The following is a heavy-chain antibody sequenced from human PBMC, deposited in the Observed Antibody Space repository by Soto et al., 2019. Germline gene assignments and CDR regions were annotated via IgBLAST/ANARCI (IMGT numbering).Heavy chain of an antibody. Sequence: GGSLRLSCAASGFTFSSYAMSWVRQAPGKGLEWVSATRGSGDITYYADSVKGRFTISRDNSKNTLYLQMNSLRAEDTAVYYCAKTWIQNYYYYYGMDVWGQGTTVTVSS. J-gene: IGHJ6*02. D-gene: IGHD5-12*01. V-gene: IGHV3-23*01. CDR2: TRGSGDIT. CDR3: AKTWIQNYYYYYGMDV. CDR1: GFTFSSYA.